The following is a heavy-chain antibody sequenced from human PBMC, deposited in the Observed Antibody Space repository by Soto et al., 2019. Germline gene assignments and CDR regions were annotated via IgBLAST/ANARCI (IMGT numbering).Heavy chain of an antibody. CDR2: IVVGSGNT. V-gene: IGHV1-58*02. CDR1: GFTFTSSV. J-gene: IGHJ3*02. Sequence: ASVKVSCKASGFTFTSSVMQWVRQARGQRLEWIGWIVVGSGNTNYAQKFQERVTITRDMSTSTAYMELSSLRSEDTAVYYCAADSKLGKVDAFDIWGQGTMVTVSS. D-gene: IGHD7-27*01. CDR3: AADSKLGKVDAFDI.